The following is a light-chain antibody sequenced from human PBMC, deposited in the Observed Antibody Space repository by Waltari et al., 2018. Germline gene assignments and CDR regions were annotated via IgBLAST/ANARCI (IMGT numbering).Light chain of an antibody. CDR1: QSTNSR. Sequence: DIQMTQSPSTLSASVGARVSITCRASQSTNSRLAWYQQKPGKVPRLLIYKVSNLEREVPSRFSGSGSGTEFTLTIGSLQPDDLATYYCQQYTGYPITFGGGTKVEIK. CDR2: KVS. V-gene: IGKV1-5*03. J-gene: IGKJ4*01. CDR3: QQYTGYPIT.